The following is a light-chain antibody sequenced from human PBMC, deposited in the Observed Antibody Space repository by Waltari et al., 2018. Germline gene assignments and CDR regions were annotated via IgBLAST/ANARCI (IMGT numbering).Light chain of an antibody. CDR2: DAS. CDR1: QSVSIH. CDR3: QQRTNWPLT. Sequence: EIVLTQSPATRSLSPGERATLSCRASQSVSIHLVWYQQKPGQAPRLLIYDASNRATGIPARFSGSGSGTDFTLTISSLEPEDFAVYYCQQRTNWPLTFGGGTKVEIK. J-gene: IGKJ4*01. V-gene: IGKV3-11*01.